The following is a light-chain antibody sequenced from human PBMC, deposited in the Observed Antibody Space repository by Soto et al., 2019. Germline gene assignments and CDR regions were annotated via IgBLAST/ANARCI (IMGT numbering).Light chain of an antibody. Sequence: QSALTQPRSVSGSPGQSVTISCTGTSSDVGVYNYVSWYQHHPGKAPKLMIYDVSKRPSGVPDRFSGSKSGNTASLTISGLQAEDEADYYCCSFAGSYTLGVFGGGTKVTVL. J-gene: IGLJ2*01. CDR1: SSDVGVYNY. V-gene: IGLV2-11*01. CDR3: CSFAGSYTLGV. CDR2: DVS.